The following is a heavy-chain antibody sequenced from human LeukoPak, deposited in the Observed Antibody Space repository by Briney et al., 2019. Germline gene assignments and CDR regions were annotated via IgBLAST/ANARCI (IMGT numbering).Heavy chain of an antibody. J-gene: IGHJ4*02. Sequence: SETLSLTCTVSGGSISSGDYYWSWIRQPPGKGLEWIGYIYYSGSTYYNPSLKSRVTISVDTSKNQFSLKLSSVTAADTAVYYCARDPHGGSGSYYDDYWGQGTLVTVSS. D-gene: IGHD3-10*01. CDR2: IYYSGST. CDR3: ARDPHGGSGSYYDDY. CDR1: GGSISSGDYY. V-gene: IGHV4-30-4*01.